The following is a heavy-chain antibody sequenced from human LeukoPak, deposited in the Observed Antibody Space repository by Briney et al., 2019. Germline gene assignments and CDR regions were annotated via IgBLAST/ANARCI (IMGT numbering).Heavy chain of an antibody. D-gene: IGHD2-2*01. CDR1: GGTFSSYA. J-gene: IGHJ5*02. CDR3: ARYCSSTSCYLQNWFDP. CDR2: IIPIFGTA. Sequence: GASVKASCKASGGTFSSYAISWVRQAPGQGLEWMGGIIPIFGTANYAQKFQGRVTITTDESTSTAYMGLSSLRSEDTAVYYCARYCSSTSCYLQNWFDPWGQGTLVTVSS. V-gene: IGHV1-69*05.